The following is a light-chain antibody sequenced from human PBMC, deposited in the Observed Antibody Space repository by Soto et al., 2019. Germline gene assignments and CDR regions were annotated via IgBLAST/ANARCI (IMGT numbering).Light chain of an antibody. Sequence: DIQLTQSPSFLSASVGDRVTITCRASQGISSDLAWYQQNPGKAPKLLIYAASTLQNGVPSTFSGSGSGTEFTLTISSLRPEDFGTYYCQQFKSYPITFGQGTRLEIK. V-gene: IGKV1-9*01. CDR3: QQFKSYPIT. CDR1: QGISSD. CDR2: AAS. J-gene: IGKJ5*01.